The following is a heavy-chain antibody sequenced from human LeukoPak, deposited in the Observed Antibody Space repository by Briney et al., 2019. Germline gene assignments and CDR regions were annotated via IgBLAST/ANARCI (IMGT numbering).Heavy chain of an antibody. CDR1: GATFSSYA. CDR2: IIPIFGTA. D-gene: IGHD2-2*01. CDR3: ADCSSTSCYYYYYMDV. V-gene: IGHV1-69*05. Sequence: SVKASCKASGATFSSYAISWVRQAPGQGLEWMGRIIPIFGTANYAQKFQGRVTITTDESTSTAYMELSSLRSEDTAVYYCADCSSTSCYYYYYMDVWGKGTTVTVSS. J-gene: IGHJ6*03.